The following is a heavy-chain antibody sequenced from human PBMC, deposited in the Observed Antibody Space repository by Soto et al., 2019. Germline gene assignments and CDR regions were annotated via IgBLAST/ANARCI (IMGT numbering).Heavy chain of an antibody. CDR2: ISAFNGNT. Sequence: QDQLLQSGAEVKKPGASVTVSCKASGYSFTNYGITWVRQAPGQGLEWMGWISAFNGNTHYAQKLQGRDTMTTDASTSTAYMELRRLRSEDTAVYYCARDRGVAPPVAGNTHYYYYMDVWGKGTTVTVSS. CDR3: ARDRGVAPPVAGNTHYYYYMDV. D-gene: IGHD6-19*01. J-gene: IGHJ6*03. CDR1: GYSFTNYG. V-gene: IGHV1-18*01.